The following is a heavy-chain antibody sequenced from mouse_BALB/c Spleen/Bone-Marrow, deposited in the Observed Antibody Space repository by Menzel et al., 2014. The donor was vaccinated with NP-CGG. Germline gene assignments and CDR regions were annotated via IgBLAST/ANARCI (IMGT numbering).Heavy chain of an antibody. V-gene: IGHV2-9*02. CDR3: ARVTTATGGMDY. D-gene: IGHD1-2*01. Sequence: VMLVESGPGLVSPSQRLSITCTVSGFSLTSYGVHWVRQPPGKGLEWLGVIWAGGSTNYNSALMSRLSISKDNSKSQVFLKMNSLQTDDTAMYYCARVTTATGGMDYWGQGTSVTVSS. J-gene: IGHJ4*01. CDR1: GFSLTSYG. CDR2: IWAGGST.